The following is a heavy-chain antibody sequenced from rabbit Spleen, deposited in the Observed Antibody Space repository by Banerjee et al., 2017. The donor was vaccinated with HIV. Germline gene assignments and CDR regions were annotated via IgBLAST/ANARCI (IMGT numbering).Heavy chain of an antibody. V-gene: IGHV1S40*01. D-gene: IGHD8-1*01. Sequence: EESGGDLVKPGASLTLTCIASGVSFSVSSYMCWVRQAPGKGLEWIACIDAGSSGFTYFASWAKGRFTISKTSSTTVTLQMTSLTVADTATYFCARDTGSSFSSYGMDLWGQGTLVTVS. CDR3: ARDTGSSFSSYGMDL. CDR2: IDAGSSGFT. J-gene: IGHJ6*01. CDR1: GVSFSVSSY.